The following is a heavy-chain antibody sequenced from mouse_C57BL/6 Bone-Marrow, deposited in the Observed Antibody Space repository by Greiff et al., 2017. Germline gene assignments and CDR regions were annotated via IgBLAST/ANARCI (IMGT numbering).Heavy chain of an antibody. V-gene: IGHV1-76*01. Sequence: QVQLKQSGAELVRPGASVKLSCKASGYTFTDYYINWVKQRPGQGLEWIARIYPGSGNTYYNEKFKGKATLTAEKYSSTAYMQLSSLTSEDSAVYFCASYGYDGRAWFAYWGQGTLVTVSA. J-gene: IGHJ3*01. CDR2: IYPGSGNT. CDR1: GYTFTDYY. CDR3: ASYGYDGRAWFAY. D-gene: IGHD2-2*01.